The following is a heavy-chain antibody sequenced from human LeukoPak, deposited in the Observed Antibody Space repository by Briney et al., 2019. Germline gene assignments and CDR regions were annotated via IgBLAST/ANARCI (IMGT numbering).Heavy chain of an antibody. J-gene: IGHJ6*03. Sequence: SETLSLTCTVSGGSISSYYWTWIRQPPGKGLEWIGYIYYGGSTNYNPSLKSRVTISVDTSKDQFSLKLSSVTAADTAVYYCARTTEAHSWRTRYYDYYMDVWGKGTTVTVSS. D-gene: IGHD6-13*01. CDR1: GGSISSYY. CDR2: IYYGGST. V-gene: IGHV4-59*01. CDR3: ARTTEAHSWRTRYYDYYMDV.